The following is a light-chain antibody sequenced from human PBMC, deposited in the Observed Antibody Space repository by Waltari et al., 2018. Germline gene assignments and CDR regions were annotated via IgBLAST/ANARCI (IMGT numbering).Light chain of an antibody. CDR2: KAS. CDR3: QQYNSYSPRWT. J-gene: IGKJ1*01. V-gene: IGKV1-5*03. Sequence: DIQMTQSPSTLSASVGDRVTITCRASQSISSWLAWYQQKPGKAPKLLIYKASSLESGVPSRFSGSGSGTEFTLTISSLQPDDFATYYCQQYNSYSPRWTFGQGTKEEIK. CDR1: QSISSW.